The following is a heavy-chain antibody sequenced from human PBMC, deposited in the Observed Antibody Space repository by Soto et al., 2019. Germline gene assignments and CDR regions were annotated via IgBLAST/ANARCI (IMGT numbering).Heavy chain of an antibody. CDR3: APLPSGAAAGRGHDAFDI. J-gene: IGHJ3*02. CDR2: INHSGST. V-gene: IGHV4-34*01. CDR1: GGSFSGYY. Sequence: QSQTLSLTCAVYGGSFSGYYWSWIRQPPGKGLEWIGEINHSGSTNYNPSLKSRVTISVDTSKNQFSLKLSSVTAADTAVYYCAPLPSGAAAGRGHDAFDIWGQGTMVTVSS. D-gene: IGHD6-13*01.